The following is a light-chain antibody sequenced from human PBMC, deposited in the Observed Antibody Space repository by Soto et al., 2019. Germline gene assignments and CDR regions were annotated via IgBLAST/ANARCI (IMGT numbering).Light chain of an antibody. J-gene: IGLJ2*01. CDR1: SSDVGGYNY. CDR2: DVS. V-gene: IGLV2-11*01. CDR3: CSYAGSYTFVV. Sequence: QSVLTQPRSVSGSPGQSVTISCTRTSSDVGGYNYVSWYQQHPGKAPKLMIYDVSKRPSGVPDRFSGSKSGNTASLTISGLQAEDEADYYCCSYAGSYTFVVFGGGTKVTVL.